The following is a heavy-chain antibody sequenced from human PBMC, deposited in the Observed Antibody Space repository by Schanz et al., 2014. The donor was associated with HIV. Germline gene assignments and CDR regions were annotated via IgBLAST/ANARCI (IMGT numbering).Heavy chain of an antibody. CDR3: AKSLPIETATITYFDY. CDR1: GFTFSSYG. Sequence: QVQLVESGGGVVQPGRSLRLSCAASGFTFSSYGMHWVRQAPGKGLEWVAVISYDGSNKYYADSVKGRFTISRDISKNTLYLHMNNLRAEDTAVYYCAKSLPIETATITYFDYWGQGTLVTVSS. CDR2: ISYDGSNK. D-gene: IGHD1-20*01. V-gene: IGHV3-30*18. J-gene: IGHJ4*02.